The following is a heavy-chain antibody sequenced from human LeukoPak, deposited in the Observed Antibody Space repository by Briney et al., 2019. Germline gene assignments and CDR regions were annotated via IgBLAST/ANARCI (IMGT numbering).Heavy chain of an antibody. J-gene: IGHJ4*02. D-gene: IGHD2-15*01. CDR2: IYYSGNT. Sequence: PSETLSLTCSVSGGSISSSSHFWGWIRQPPGKGLEWIGSIYYSGNTYYNPSLESRVTMSVDTSKNHFSLKVTSVTAADTAMYYCARHENIVVVASATAFDYWGQGTLVTVSS. CDR1: GGSISSSSHF. V-gene: IGHV4-39*01. CDR3: ARHENIVVVASATAFDY.